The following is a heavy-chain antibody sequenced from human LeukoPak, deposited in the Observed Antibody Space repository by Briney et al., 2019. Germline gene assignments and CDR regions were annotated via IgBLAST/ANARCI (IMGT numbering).Heavy chain of an antibody. CDR1: GFSFNSYD. J-gene: IGHJ4*02. V-gene: IGHV3-30*18. D-gene: IGHD1-26*01. Sequence: PGGSLRLSCATSGFSFNSYDMHWLRQAPGKGLEWVSVTSYDGSDKYYADSVKGRFTISRDNSKNTLYLQMNSLRAEDTAVYYCAKVIRARIVGATHDYWGQGTLVTVSS. CDR3: AKVIRARIVGATHDY. CDR2: TSYDGSDK.